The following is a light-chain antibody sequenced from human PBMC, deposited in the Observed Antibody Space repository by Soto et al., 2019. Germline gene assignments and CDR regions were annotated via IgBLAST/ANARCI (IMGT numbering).Light chain of an antibody. CDR3: CSYAGNNSLV. J-gene: IGLJ3*02. V-gene: IGLV2-23*02. Sequence: QSVLAQPASVSGSPGQSITISCTGTSSNVGSYNFVSWYRQYPGKAPELIIYEVSQRPSTFFNRYSGSKSGNTASLTVSGLQFDDEADYYCCSYAGNNSLVFGGGTKVTVL. CDR2: EVS. CDR1: SSNVGSYNF.